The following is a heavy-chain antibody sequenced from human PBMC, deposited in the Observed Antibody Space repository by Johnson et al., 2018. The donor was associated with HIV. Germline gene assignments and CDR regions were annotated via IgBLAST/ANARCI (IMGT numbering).Heavy chain of an antibody. CDR2: RKQDGSAQ. V-gene: IGHV3-7*03. CDR1: GFTFSSYW. J-gene: IGHJ3*02. D-gene: IGHD6-6*01. Sequence: EQLVESGGGLVQPGGSLRLSCAASGFTFSSYWMSWVRQAPGKVLEWVANRKQDGSAQYSVDCVTGRFPISRDNAKNSLFLQKHSLTAEDTAVSYCARVSRSSPAFDAFDIWGQGTLVTVSS. CDR3: ARVSRSSPAFDAFDI.